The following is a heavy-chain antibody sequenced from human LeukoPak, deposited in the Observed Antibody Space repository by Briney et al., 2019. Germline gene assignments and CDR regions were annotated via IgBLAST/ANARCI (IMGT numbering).Heavy chain of an antibody. CDR2: IYNSGRT. CDR1: GGSISSGDYY. J-gene: IGHJ6*02. V-gene: IGHV4-30-4*01. Sequence: SETLSLTCTVSGGSISSGDYYWSWIRQPPGKGLEWIGYIYNSGRTYYNPFLESRLTMSVDTSKNQFSLKLSSVTAADTAVYYCARRIGYCSGGSCYGMDVWGQGTTVTVSS. D-gene: IGHD2-15*01. CDR3: ARRIGYCSGGSCYGMDV.